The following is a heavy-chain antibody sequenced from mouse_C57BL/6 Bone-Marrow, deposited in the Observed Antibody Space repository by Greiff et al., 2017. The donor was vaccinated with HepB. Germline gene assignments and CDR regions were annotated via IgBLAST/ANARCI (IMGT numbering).Heavy chain of an antibody. Sequence: VKLMESGPELVKPGASVKLSCKASGYTFTSYDINWVKQRPGQGLEWIGWIYPRDGSTKYNEKFKGKATLTVDTSSSTAYMELHSLTSEDSAVYFCARRRDFDYWGQGTTLTVSS. J-gene: IGHJ2*01. CDR2: IYPRDGST. CDR3: ARRRDFDY. V-gene: IGHV1-85*01. CDR1: GYTFTSYD.